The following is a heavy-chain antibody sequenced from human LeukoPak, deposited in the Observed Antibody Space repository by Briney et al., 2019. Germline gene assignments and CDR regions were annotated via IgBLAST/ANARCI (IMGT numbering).Heavy chain of an antibody. V-gene: IGHV4-34*01. CDR1: GGSFSGYY. D-gene: IGHD5-18*01. J-gene: IGHJ5*02. CDR3: ASTTTWIQLWLT. Sequence: PSETLSLTCAVYGGSFSGYYWSWIRQPPGKGLEWIGEINHSGSTNYNPSLKSRVTISVDTSKNQFSLKLSSVTAADTAVYYCASTTTWIQLWLTWGQGTLVTVSS. CDR2: INHSGST.